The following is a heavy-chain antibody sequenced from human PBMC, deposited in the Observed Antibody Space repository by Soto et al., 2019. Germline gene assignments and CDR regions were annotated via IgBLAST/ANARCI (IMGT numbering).Heavy chain of an antibody. CDR3: ARSQGSSTRLAIYYYSYYGMDV. CDR2: ITTISDTT. Sequence: QVQLVQSGAEVKKPGSSVKVSCKASGGTFSSYSVSWVRQAPGEGLEWMGGITTISDTTNYAQKFQGRVTITADESTSTAYRELSSLRSEDTAVNYCARSQGSSTRLAIYYYSYYGMDVWGQGPTVTVSS. CDR1: GGTFSSYS. D-gene: IGHD2-2*01. J-gene: IGHJ6*02. V-gene: IGHV1-69*01.